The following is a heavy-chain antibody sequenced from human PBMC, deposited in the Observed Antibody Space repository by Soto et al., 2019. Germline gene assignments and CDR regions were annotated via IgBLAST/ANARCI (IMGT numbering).Heavy chain of an antibody. CDR2: ISYDGGNR. V-gene: IGHV3-30*18. CDR1: GFRFGGYG. Sequence: PGGSLILSCAASGFRFGGYGMHWVRQAPDKGLEWVAIISYDGGNRYYAESVKGRFTISRDNSKNTVFLEMNSLRSEDTAMYYCAKPLLLYSGSNDDSWGQGTLVTVSS. J-gene: IGHJ5*02. D-gene: IGHD1-26*01. CDR3: AKPLLLYSGSNDDS.